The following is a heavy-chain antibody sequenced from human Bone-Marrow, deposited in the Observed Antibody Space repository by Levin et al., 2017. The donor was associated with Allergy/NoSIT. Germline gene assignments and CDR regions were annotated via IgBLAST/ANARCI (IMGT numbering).Heavy chain of an antibody. CDR2: INHSGST. Sequence: PSQTLSLTCAVYGGSFRGYYWSWIRQPPGKGLEWIGEINHSGSTNYNPSLKSRVTISVDTSKNQFSLKLSSVTAADTAVYYCANLQYPDYWGQGTLVTVSS. CDR3: ANLQYPDY. CDR1: GGSFRGYY. D-gene: IGHD4-11*01. J-gene: IGHJ4*02. V-gene: IGHV4-34*01.